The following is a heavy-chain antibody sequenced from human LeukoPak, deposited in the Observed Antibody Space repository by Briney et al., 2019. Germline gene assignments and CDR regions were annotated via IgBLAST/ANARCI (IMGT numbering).Heavy chain of an antibody. CDR1: GGTISSGGYY. CDR2: ISYSGSP. D-gene: IGHD3-10*01. V-gene: IGHV4-31*03. J-gene: IGHJ6*02. CDR3: ARDHRIGSEYYYYYYGMDV. Sequence: SQTLSLICTVSGGTISSGGYYWSWIRQHPGKGLEWIGYISYSGSPYYKPSLKSRVTISVDTSKNQFSLKLSSVTAADTAVYYCARDHRIGSEYYYYYYGMDVWGQGTTVTVSS.